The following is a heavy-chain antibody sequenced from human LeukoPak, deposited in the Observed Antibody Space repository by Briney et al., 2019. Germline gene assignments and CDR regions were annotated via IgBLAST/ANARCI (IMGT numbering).Heavy chain of an antibody. D-gene: IGHD6-19*01. CDR3: ARVAGYSSGWYGDY. J-gene: IGHJ4*02. CDR1: VFTFSSYS. CDR2: ISSSSSYI. V-gene: IGHV3-21*01. Sequence: GWSLRLSCAPSVFTFSSYSMNWVRQAPRKGLEGVSSISSSSSYIYYADSVKGRFTISRDNAKNSLYLQMNSLRAEDTAVYYCARVAGYSSGWYGDYWGQGTLVTVSS.